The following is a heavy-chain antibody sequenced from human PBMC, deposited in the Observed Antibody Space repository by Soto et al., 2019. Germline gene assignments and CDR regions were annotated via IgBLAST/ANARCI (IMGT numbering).Heavy chain of an antibody. J-gene: IGHJ3*02. Sequence: GASVTVDCQGAGYTFTSYVISWVRQEPGQGLEWMGWISAYNGNTNYAQKLQGRVTMTTDTSTSTAYMELRSLRSDDTAVYYCARIIVATTLDALDIRGQGTMVTVSS. CDR3: ARIIVATTLDALDI. D-gene: IGHD5-12*01. CDR2: ISAYNGNT. V-gene: IGHV1-18*01. CDR1: GYTFTSYV.